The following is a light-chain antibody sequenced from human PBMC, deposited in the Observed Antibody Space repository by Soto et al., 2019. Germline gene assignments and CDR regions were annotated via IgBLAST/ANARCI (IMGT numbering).Light chain of an antibody. CDR2: GTS. Sequence: EIELTQSPGTLSLSPGERATLSCRASQSAGNTYLAWYQQKPGQAPRLLSYGTSSRATGIPDRFSGSGSGTEFTLTIDRVEPEDCAVYYCQQYGSSRTFGQGTKVEVK. J-gene: IGKJ1*01. CDR3: QQYGSSRT. CDR1: QSAGNTY. V-gene: IGKV3-20*01.